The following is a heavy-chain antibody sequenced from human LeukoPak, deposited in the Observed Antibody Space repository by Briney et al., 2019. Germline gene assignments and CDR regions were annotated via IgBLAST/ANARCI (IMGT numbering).Heavy chain of an antibody. CDR3: ARDTNGASGY. D-gene: IGHD3-10*01. CDR2: IYYSGST. V-gene: IGHV4-59*01. CDR1: GGSISSYY. Sequence: SETLSLTCTVSGGSISSYYWSWIRQPPGKGLEWIGYIYYSGSTNYNPSLKSRVTISVDTSKNQFSLKLSSVTAADTAVYYCARDTNGASGYWGQGTLVTVSS. J-gene: IGHJ4*02.